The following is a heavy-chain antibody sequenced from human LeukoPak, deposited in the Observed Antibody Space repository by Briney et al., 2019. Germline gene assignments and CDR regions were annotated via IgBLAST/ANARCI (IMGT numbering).Heavy chain of an antibody. V-gene: IGHV3-21*01. Sequence: PGGSLRLSCAASGFTFSSYTMNWVRQAPGKGLEWVSSITRSSHFIYYADSVKGRFTISRDNSKNTLYLQMNSLRAEDTAVYYCAKGGYSGATSFDYWGQGTLVTVSS. J-gene: IGHJ4*02. D-gene: IGHD1-26*01. CDR3: AKGGYSGATSFDY. CDR1: GFTFSSYT. CDR2: ITRSSHFI.